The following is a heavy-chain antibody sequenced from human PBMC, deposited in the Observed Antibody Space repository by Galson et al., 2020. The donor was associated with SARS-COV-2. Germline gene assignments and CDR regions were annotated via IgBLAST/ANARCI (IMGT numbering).Heavy chain of an antibody. Sequence: SETLSLTCTVSGGFISSHYWSWIRQPPGKGLEWIAYIYYSGSTNYNPSLKSRVTISVDTSKNQFSLKLSSVNAADTAVYYCARVRGGVVVPGAVYYYEYMDVWGKGTTVSVSS. J-gene: IGHJ6*03. CDR2: IYYSGST. V-gene: IGHV4-59*11. CDR1: GGFISSHY. CDR3: ARVRGGVVVPGAVYYYEYMDV. D-gene: IGHD2-2*01.